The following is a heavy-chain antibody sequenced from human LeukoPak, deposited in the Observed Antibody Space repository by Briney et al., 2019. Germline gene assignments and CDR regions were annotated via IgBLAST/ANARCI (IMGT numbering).Heavy chain of an antibody. CDR3: ASEYGSGSYYNAAFDI. D-gene: IGHD3-10*01. CDR1: GGTFSSYA. Sequence: GASVKVSCKASGGTFSSYAISWVRQAPGQGLEWRGGIIPIFGTANYAQKFQGRVTITADKSTSTAYMELSSLRSEDTAVYYCASEYGSGSYYNAAFDIWGQGTMVTVSS. V-gene: IGHV1-69*06. J-gene: IGHJ3*02. CDR2: IIPIFGTA.